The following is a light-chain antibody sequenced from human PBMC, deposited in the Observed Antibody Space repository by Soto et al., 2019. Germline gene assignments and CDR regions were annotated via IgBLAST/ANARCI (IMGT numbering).Light chain of an antibody. Sequence: DIQMTQSPSTLSASVRDTVTVTCRASQSVGGWLAWYQQKPGEAPKLLIYDASALPRGVPSGFSGSGSGTKFTLTIASLQPDDFATYYCQQYETFSGTFGPGTKVDIK. CDR1: QSVGGW. CDR2: DAS. V-gene: IGKV1-5*01. J-gene: IGKJ1*01. CDR3: QQYETFSGT.